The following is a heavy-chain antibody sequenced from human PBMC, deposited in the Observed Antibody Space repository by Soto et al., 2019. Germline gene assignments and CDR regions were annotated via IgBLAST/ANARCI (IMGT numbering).Heavy chain of an antibody. J-gene: IGHJ4*02. V-gene: IGHV5-51*01. CDR1: GYIFTSYW. CDR2: IYPGDSDT. Sequence: GESLKISCEGSGYIFTSYWIGWVCQMPGKGLEWMGIIYPGDSDTRYSPSFQGQVTISADKSISTAYLQWNSLKASDTAMYFCARLDHFDTSARSTGDLDYWGQGTMVTVSS. CDR3: ARLDHFDTSARSTGDLDY. D-gene: IGHD3-22*01.